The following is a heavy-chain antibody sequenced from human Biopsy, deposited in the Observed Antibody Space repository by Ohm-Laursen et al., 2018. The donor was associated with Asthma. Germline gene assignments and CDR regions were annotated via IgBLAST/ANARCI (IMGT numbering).Heavy chain of an antibody. CDR3: ARTFHFWSPYHAEHYQL. D-gene: IGHD3-3*02. CDR1: GFTFGDYW. CDR2: IKHDGTEK. J-gene: IGHJ1*01. Sequence: GSLRLSCAASGFTFGDYWMSWVRQVPGKGLEWVANIKHDGTEKNHVDSLKGRFTISRGNAKNSLYLQMNSLRAEDTAVYYCARTFHFWSPYHAEHYQLWCQGTLVTVPS. V-gene: IGHV3-7*01.